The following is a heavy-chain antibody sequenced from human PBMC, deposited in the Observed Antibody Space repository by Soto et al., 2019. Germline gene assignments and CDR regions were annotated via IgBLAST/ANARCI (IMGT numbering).Heavy chain of an antibody. V-gene: IGHV3-15*01. Sequence: EVQLVESGGGLVKPGGSLRLSCAASGFTFSNAWLSWVRQAPGKGLEWVGRIKSKTDGGTTDYTALVKGRFTISRDDSKNTLYLQMNSLKTEDTAVYYCTTGSTSTKNYWGQGALVAVSS. CDR3: TTGSTSTKNY. CDR1: GFTFSNAW. CDR2: IKSKTDGGTT. J-gene: IGHJ4*02. D-gene: IGHD6-6*01.